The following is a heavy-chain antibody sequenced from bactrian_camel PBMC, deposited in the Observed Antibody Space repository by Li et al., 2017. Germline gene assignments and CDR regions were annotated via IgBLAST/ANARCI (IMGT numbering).Heavy chain of an antibody. Sequence: HVQLVESGGGLVQAGGSLRLSCGSSSGHTGRMYCMAWFRLAPGKEREGVVALASDGSTWYADSVEGRFTISKDDLKDTLYLEMSELKADDTAMYYCTADTSKATLATIAQYAAYEGQGTQVTVS. CDR2: LASDGST. V-gene: IGHV3S53*01. CDR1: GHTGRMYC. J-gene: IGHJ4*01. D-gene: IGHD4*01.